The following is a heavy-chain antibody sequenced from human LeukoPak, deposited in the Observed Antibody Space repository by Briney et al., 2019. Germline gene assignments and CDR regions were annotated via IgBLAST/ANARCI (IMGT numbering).Heavy chain of an antibody. Sequence: GGSLRLSCAVSDFTFNSAWMNRVRQAPGKGLEWVGRIKSKADGETIDYAAPVRGRFTISRDDSNNTLFLEMNNLNVDDSAVYYCTTVPSAREDYWGQGTLVIVSS. D-gene: IGHD2-2*01. V-gene: IGHV3-15*01. J-gene: IGHJ4*02. CDR2: IKSKADGETI. CDR1: DFTFNSAW. CDR3: TTVPSAREDY.